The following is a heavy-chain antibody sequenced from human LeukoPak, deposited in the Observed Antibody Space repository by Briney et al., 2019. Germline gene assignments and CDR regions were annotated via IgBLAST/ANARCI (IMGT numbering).Heavy chain of an antibody. CDR2: ISAYNGNT. V-gene: IGHV1-18*01. D-gene: IGHD3-16*02. J-gene: IGHJ4*02. Sequence: GASVKVSCKASGYTFTSYGISWVRQAPGQGLEWMGWISAYNGNTNYAQKLQGRVTMTTDTSTSTAYMELRSLRSDDTAVYYCARVGAYDYVWGSYRYPFDYWGQGTLVTVSS. CDR1: GYTFTSYG. CDR3: ARVGAYDYVWGSYRYPFDY.